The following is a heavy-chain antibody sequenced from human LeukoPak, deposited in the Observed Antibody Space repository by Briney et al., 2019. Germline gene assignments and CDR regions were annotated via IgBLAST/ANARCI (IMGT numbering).Heavy chain of an antibody. J-gene: IGHJ6*03. D-gene: IGHD3-16*01. CDR2: ILDSGYST. CDR1: GFTFSSYA. Sequence: TGGSLRLSCAASGFTFSSYAMSWVRQAPGKGLEWVSGILDSGYSTYYANSVKGRFTISRDNSSNTLYLQMNSLRAEDTAVYYCAKLGGHPLHNYYVGVWGKGTTVAVSS. CDR3: AKLGGHPLHNYYVGV. V-gene: IGHV3-23*01.